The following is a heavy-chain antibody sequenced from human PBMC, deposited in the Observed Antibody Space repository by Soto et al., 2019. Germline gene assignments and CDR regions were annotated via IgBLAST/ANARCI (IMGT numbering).Heavy chain of an antibody. V-gene: IGHV3-74*01. J-gene: IGHJ4*02. CDR1: GFTFSSYW. CDR3: AVAVAGPTAIGY. CDR2: INSDGSST. D-gene: IGHD6-19*01. Sequence: EVQLVESGGGLVQPGGSLRLSCAASGFTFSSYWMHWVRQAPGKGLVWVSRINSDGSSTSYADSVKGRFTISRDNAKNSLYLQMNSLKAEDTAVYYCAVAVAGPTAIGYWGQGTLVTVSS.